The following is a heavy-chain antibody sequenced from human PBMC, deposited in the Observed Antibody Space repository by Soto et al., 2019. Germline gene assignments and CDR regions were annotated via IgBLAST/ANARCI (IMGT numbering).Heavy chain of an antibody. D-gene: IGHD4-17*01. J-gene: IGHJ4*02. CDR1: GGTFSSHV. Sequence: QVRLVQSGAEVKKPGSSVKVSCKASGGTFSSHVISWVRQAPGQGLEYMGGLIPMFGAPHFAERFLDRVAITASKTTNTAYLELSSLRSEDTAIYFCARGSGENGFGYWGQGTLVTVSS. CDR3: ARGSGENGFGY. CDR2: LIPMFGAP. V-gene: IGHV1-69*06.